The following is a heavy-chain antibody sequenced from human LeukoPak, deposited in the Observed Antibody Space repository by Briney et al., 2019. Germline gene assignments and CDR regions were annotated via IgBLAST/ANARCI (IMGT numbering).Heavy chain of an antibody. CDR3: ARGSTSDWPLDH. D-gene: IGHD6-19*01. J-gene: IGHJ4*02. CDR2: IDADNGDT. V-gene: IGHV1-3*01. Sequence: ASVKVSCKASGYTFNAYTIHWVRQAPGQRFEWMGWIDADNGDTAYSQNLQGRVTITKDASARTVYMELTSLRFEDTATYYCARGSTSDWPLDHWGQGTLLTISP. CDR1: GYTFNAYT.